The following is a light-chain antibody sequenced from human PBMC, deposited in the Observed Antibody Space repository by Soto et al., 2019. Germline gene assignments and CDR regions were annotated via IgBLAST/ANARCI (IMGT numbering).Light chain of an antibody. CDR3: QQYDLYSA. Sequence: DIQMTQSPSTLSASVGDRVTITCRASQNIKSHLAWYQQKPGKAPKLLIYTASSLQSGVPSRFSGSGSGTEFTLTISSLQPDDFATFYCQQYDLYSAFGQGTEVEIK. CDR1: QNIKSH. CDR2: TAS. J-gene: IGKJ1*01. V-gene: IGKV1-5*03.